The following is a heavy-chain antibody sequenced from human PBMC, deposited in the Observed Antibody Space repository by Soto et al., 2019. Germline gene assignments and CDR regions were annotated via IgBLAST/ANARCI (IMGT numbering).Heavy chain of an antibody. V-gene: IGHV3-23*01. CDR1: GFTFSSYA. CDR3: ATGTFNFDS. J-gene: IGHJ4*02. CDR2: IRGSGGST. Sequence: EVQLLDSGGGLVQPGGSLRLSCAASGFTFSSYAMSWVRQAPGKGLEWVSSIRGSGGSTYYADSVKGRFIISRDNSKSTLYLQMNSLRAEDTAVYYCATGTFNFDSWGQGTLVTVSS.